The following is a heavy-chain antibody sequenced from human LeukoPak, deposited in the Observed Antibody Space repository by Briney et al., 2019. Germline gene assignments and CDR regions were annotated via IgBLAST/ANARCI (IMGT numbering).Heavy chain of an antibody. CDR3: AKVLYCSDGSCP. CDR2: IKRDGSEK. Sequence: GVLRLSCAASGFTFSSYWMTWVRQAPGKGLEWVANIKRDGSEKHYVDSVKGRFTISRDNAKNSMFLQMNSLRAEDTAVYYCAKVLYCSDGSCPWGQGTLVTVSS. CDR1: GFTFSSYW. V-gene: IGHV3-7*03. D-gene: IGHD2-15*01. J-gene: IGHJ5*02.